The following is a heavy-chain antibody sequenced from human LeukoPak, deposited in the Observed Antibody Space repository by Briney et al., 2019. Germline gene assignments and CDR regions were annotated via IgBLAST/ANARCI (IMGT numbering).Heavy chain of an antibody. D-gene: IGHD3-9*01. V-gene: IGHV4-59*01. CDR3: TRLLQTGVTGYYFDL. CDR2: VYDSGST. CDR1: GDSISGYY. Sequence: SETLSLTCTVSGDSISGYYWSWIRQPPGKGLEWIGYVYDSGSTSYNPSLKSRVTISADTSNNQFSLKLTSVTAADTAVYYCTRLLQTGVTGYYFDLWGRGTLVTVSS. J-gene: IGHJ2*01.